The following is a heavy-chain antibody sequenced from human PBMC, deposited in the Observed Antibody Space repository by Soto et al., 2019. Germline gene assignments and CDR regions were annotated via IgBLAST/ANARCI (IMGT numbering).Heavy chain of an antibody. Sequence: SETLSLTCTVSGGSISSYYWSWIRQPPGKGLEWIGSIYYSGSTNYNPSLKSRVTISVDTSKNQFSLKLSSVTAADTAVYYCATALHGSAYYYYYYMDVWGKGTTVTVSS. J-gene: IGHJ6*03. V-gene: IGHV4-59*08. D-gene: IGHD1-26*01. CDR1: GGSISSYY. CDR3: ATALHGSAYYYYYYMDV. CDR2: IYYSGST.